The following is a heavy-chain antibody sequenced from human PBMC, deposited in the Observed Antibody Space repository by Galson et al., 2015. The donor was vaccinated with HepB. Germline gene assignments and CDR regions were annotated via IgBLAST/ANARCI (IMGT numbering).Heavy chain of an antibody. V-gene: IGHV4-30-4*01. Sequence: TLSLTCILSRGSISSGDFYWSWIRQSPGKGLEWIGSIHSSGSTNYNPPLKSRVTVSVNTAKNLFSLRLSSVTAADRAVYYCARADSGYDWGWFDPWGQGTLVTVSS. CDR3: ARADSGYDWGWFDP. J-gene: IGHJ5*02. D-gene: IGHD5-12*01. CDR2: IHSSGST. CDR1: RGSISSGDFY.